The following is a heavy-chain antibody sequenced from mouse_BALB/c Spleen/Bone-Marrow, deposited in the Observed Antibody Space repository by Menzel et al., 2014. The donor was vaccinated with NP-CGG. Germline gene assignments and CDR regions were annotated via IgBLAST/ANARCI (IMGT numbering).Heavy chain of an antibody. J-gene: IGHJ4*01. CDR1: GYAFSSNW. D-gene: IGHD2-1*01. Sequence: VQLQQSGAELVRPGSSVKISCKASGYAFSSNWMNWVKQRPGQGLEWIGQIYPGDGDTNYNGKFKGKATLTADKSSSTAYMQLSSLTSEDSAVYFCARGDGNYPFYAMDYWGQGTSVTVSS. CDR3: ARGDGNYPFYAMDY. CDR2: IYPGDGDT. V-gene: IGHV1-80*01.